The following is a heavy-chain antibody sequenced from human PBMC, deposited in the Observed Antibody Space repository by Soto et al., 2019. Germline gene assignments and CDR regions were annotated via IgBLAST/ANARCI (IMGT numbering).Heavy chain of an antibody. V-gene: IGHV3-23*01. CDR3: ANLGVVPAAMHFYYYYGMDV. D-gene: IGHD2-2*01. CDR1: GFTFSSYA. J-gene: IGHJ6*02. CDR2: ISGSGGST. Sequence: EVQLLESGGGLVQPGGSLRLSCAASGFTFSSYAMSWVRQAPGKGLEWVSAISGSGGSTYYADSVKGRFTISRDNSKNTLYLQMNSLRAEDTAVYYCANLGVVPAAMHFYYYYGMDVWRQGTTVTVSS.